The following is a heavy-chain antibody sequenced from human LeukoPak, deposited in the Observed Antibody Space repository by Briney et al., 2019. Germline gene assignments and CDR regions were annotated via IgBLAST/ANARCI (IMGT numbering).Heavy chain of an antibody. J-gene: IGHJ4*02. V-gene: IGHV4-4*02. CDR1: GGSISSTNY. CDR2: IYHSGST. D-gene: IGHD6-13*01. CDR3: ARQGGGYSSNWPLDY. Sequence: PSGTLSLTCAVSGGSISSTNYWSWVRQPPGKGLEWIGEIYHSGSTNYNPSLKSRVTISVDKSKNHFSLRLSSVTAADTAVHYCARQGGGYSSNWPLDYWGQGTLVTVSS.